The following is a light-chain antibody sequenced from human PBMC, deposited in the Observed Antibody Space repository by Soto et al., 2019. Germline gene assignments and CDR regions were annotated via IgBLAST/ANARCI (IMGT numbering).Light chain of an antibody. Sequence: DIQMTQSPSTLSASVGDRVTITCRASQSISTWLAWYQQKPGKAPKLLIYKASNLEGGVPSRFSGSGSGTEFTITINSLQPDDFATYYCQPYNNYPLSFGGGTKVDIK. J-gene: IGKJ4*01. CDR2: KAS. CDR3: QPYNNYPLS. CDR1: QSISTW. V-gene: IGKV1-5*03.